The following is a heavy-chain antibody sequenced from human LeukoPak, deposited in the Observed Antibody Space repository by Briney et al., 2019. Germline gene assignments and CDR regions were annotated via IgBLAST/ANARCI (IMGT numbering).Heavy chain of an antibody. J-gene: IGHJ5*02. CDR2: INHRGST. D-gene: IGHD3-10*01. V-gene: IGHV4-34*01. CDR3: ANSLYGSGSYYNWFDP. CDR1: GWSFSDYY. Sequence: SETLSLTCAVYGWSFSDYYWSWIRQSPGKRLEWIGEINHRGSTNYNPSLKRRVTISVDTSKNQFSLKLSSVTAADTAVYYCANSLYGSGSYYNWFDPWGQGTLVTVSS.